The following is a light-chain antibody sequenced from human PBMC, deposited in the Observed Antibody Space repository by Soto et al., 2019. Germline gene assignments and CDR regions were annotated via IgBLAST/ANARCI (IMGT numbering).Light chain of an antibody. CDR2: AAA. V-gene: IGKV1-8*01. CDR1: QDISSS. Sequence: AIRMTQSPSSLSASTGDRVTITCRASQDISSSLAWYQQKVGKAPTLLIYAAATLHSAVPSRFSGSGSGTDFTLTISSLQSEDFATYFCQHYYSYPITFGHGTRREIQ. CDR3: QHYYSYPIT. J-gene: IGKJ5*01.